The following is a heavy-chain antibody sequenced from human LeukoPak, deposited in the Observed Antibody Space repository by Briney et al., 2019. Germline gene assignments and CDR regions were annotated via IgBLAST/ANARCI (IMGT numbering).Heavy chain of an antibody. D-gene: IGHD4-17*01. V-gene: IGHV4-34*01. CDR1: GGSFSGYY. Sequence: QASETLSLTCAVYGGSFSGYYWSWIRQPPGKGLEWIGEINHSGSTNYNPSLKSRVTISVDTSKNQFSLKLSSVTAADTAVYYCARDLNDYGWYFDLWGRGTLVTVSS. CDR3: ARDLNDYGWYFDL. CDR2: INHSGST. J-gene: IGHJ2*01.